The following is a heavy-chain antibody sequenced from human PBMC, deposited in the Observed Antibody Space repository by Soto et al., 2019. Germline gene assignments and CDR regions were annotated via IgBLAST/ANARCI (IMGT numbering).Heavy chain of an antibody. J-gene: IGHJ4*02. CDR2: IWYDGSNK. CDR1: GFTFSSYG. CDR3: ARDHGAFWEARESFFDY. V-gene: IGHV3-33*01. D-gene: IGHD3-10*01. Sequence: QVQLVESGGGVVQPGRSLRLSCAASGFTFSSYGMHWVRQAPGKGLEWVAVIWYDGSNKYYADSVKGRFTISRDNSKNTLYRQMNPQRPENTAVYYGARDHGAFWEARESFFDYWGRGPLVTVSP.